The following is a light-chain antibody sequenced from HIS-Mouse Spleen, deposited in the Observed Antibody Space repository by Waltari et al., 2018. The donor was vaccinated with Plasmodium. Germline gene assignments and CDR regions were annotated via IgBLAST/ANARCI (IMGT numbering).Light chain of an antibody. CDR3: YSTDSSGNHRV. CDR1: ALPKKY. Sequence: SYELTQPPSVSVSPGQTARITCSGDALPKKYAYWYQQKSGQAPVLVIYEDSKRPSGNPERFSGSRSGTMATLTISGAQVEDEADYYCYSTDSSGNHRVVGGGTKLTVL. V-gene: IGLV3-10*01. J-gene: IGLJ3*02. CDR2: EDS.